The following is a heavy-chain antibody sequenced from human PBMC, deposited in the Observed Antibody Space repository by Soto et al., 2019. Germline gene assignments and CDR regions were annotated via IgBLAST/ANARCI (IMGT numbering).Heavy chain of an antibody. D-gene: IGHD3-3*01. CDR2: TYYRSKWYN. J-gene: IGHJ6*02. Sequence: SQTLSLTCAISGYSVSSNSGAWNWIRQSPSRGLEWLGRTYYRSKWYNDYAPSVKSRITINPDTSKNQFSLQLNSVTPEDTAVYYCARYGSGYHLDGDSDYSDGRDGWGQGTTVTVYS. V-gene: IGHV6-1*01. CDR3: ARYGSGYHLDGDSDYSDGRDG. CDR1: GYSVSSNSGA.